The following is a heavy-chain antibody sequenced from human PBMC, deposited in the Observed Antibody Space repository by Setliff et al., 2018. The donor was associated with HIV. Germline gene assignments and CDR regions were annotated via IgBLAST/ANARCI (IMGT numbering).Heavy chain of an antibody. V-gene: IGHV3-23*01. CDR3: AKGAPSDGIHYYYYMDV. Sequence: GGSLRLSCAASGFTVSSFAMSWVRQAPGKGLEWVSSLSGSVGTAYYADSVKGRFAISRDNPKSTVYLQMNSLRVEDTAIYYCAKGAPSDGIHYYYYMDVWGTGTTVTVSS. J-gene: IGHJ6*03. CDR2: LSGSVGTA. CDR1: GFTVSSFA.